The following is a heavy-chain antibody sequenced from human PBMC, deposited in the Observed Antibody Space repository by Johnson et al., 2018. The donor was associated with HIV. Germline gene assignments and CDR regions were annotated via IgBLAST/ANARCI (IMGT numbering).Heavy chain of an antibody. CDR3: ASGVTARAPVFI. CDR2: ISYDGSNT. D-gene: IGHD6-6*01. Sequence: QVQLVESGGGVVQPGRSLRLSCAASGLTFSSYAMHWVRQAPGKGLEWVAVISYDGSNTYYADSVKGRFTISRDNSRNTLYLQMNLLRPEDTAVYYCASGVTARAPVFIWGQGTMVTVSS. CDR1: GLTFSSYA. V-gene: IGHV3-30-3*01. J-gene: IGHJ3*02.